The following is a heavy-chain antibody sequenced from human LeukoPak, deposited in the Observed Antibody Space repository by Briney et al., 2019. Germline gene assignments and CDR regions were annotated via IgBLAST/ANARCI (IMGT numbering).Heavy chain of an antibody. CDR1: GYTSTGYN. CDR2: INPNRGVT. Sequence: VASVKVSSKASGYTSTGYNMRCGPHTPREGVERMGWINPNRGVTKSAQNFQGRVTMTRDTSISTAYMELSRLISDDTAVYYCARGTLIGSTLVFDYWGQGTLVTVSS. J-gene: IGHJ4*02. D-gene: IGHD3-16*01. V-gene: IGHV1-2*02. CDR3: ARGTLIGSTLVFDY.